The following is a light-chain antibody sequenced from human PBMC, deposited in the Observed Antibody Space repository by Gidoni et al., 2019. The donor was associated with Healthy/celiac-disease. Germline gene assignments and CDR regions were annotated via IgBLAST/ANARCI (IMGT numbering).Light chain of an antibody. Sequence: DIQMTQSPSSLSASVGDRVTITCRASQSISSYLNWYQQKPGKAPKLLIYAATRLQSGVPSRFSGSGSGTDFTLTISSLQPEDFATYYCQQSYSTPRTFXXXTKVDIK. CDR3: QQSYSTPRT. CDR1: QSISSY. CDR2: AAT. J-gene: IGKJ1*01. V-gene: IGKV1-39*01.